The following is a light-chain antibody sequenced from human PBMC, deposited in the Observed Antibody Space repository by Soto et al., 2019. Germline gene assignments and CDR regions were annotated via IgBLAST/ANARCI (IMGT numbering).Light chain of an antibody. CDR1: QDISKY. CDR3: QQYDDFPRT. CDR2: DGF. V-gene: IGKV1-33*01. J-gene: IGKJ2*01. Sequence: DIQMTQSPTSLAASVGDKVSITCQAGQDISKYLNWYQQQPGKAPKLLIYDGFNLEAGVPSRFSGSASGTLFTLTISSLKPEDFATYYCQQYDDFPRTFGQGTK.